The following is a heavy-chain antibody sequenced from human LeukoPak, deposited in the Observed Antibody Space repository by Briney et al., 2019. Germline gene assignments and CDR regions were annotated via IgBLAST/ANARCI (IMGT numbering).Heavy chain of an antibody. D-gene: IGHD3-10*01. J-gene: IGHJ4*02. Sequence: GGSLRLSCAASGFTLSSYAMSWVRQAPGKGLEWVSAISGSGGSTYYADSVKGRFTISRDNSKNTLYPQMNSLRAEDTAVYYCAKRTDGSGRDWVDYWGQGTLVTVSS. CDR3: AKRTDGSGRDWVDY. V-gene: IGHV3-23*01. CDR1: GFTLSSYA. CDR2: ISGSGGST.